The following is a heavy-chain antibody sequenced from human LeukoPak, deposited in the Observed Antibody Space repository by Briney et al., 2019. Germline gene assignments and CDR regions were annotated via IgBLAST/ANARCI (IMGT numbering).Heavy chain of an antibody. J-gene: IGHJ4*02. D-gene: IGHD5-24*01. CDR1: GFIVVSNSY. CDR2: IYSSGST. CDR3: AKEGRSLQTY. Sequence: GGSLRLSCAASGFIVVSNSYMSWVRQAPGKGLEWVSVIYSSGSTFYSDSVMGRFTISRDNAKNSLYLQMNSLRVEDTAVYYCAKEGRSLQTYWGQGTLVTVSS. V-gene: IGHV3-53*01.